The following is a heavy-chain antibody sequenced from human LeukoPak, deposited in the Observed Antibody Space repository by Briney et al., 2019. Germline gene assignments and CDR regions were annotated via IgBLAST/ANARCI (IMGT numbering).Heavy chain of an antibody. Sequence: GESLMISCKGSGYSFTSYWIAWVRQMPGTVLEWMGIISPGDSATRYSPSFQGQVTISADKSINTAYLQWSSLKASDTAIYYCARRGYPYGNWFDSWGQGILVTVSS. J-gene: IGHJ5*01. D-gene: IGHD4-17*01. V-gene: IGHV5-51*01. CDR1: GYSFTSYW. CDR2: ISPGDSAT. CDR3: ARRGYPYGNWFDS.